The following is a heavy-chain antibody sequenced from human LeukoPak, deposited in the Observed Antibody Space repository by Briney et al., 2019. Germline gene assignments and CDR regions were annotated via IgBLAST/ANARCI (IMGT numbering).Heavy chain of an antibody. V-gene: IGHV4-39*01. CDR1: GGSISSSSYY. J-gene: IGHJ4*02. CDR2: IYYSGST. D-gene: IGHD2-2*01. Sequence: SETLSLTCTVSGGSISSSSYYWGWIRQSPGKGLEWIGSIYYSGSTYYNPSLKSRVTISVDTSKNQFSLKLSSVTAADTAVYYCARQLVVVEPAEFDYWGQGTLVTLSS. CDR3: ARQLVVVEPAEFDY.